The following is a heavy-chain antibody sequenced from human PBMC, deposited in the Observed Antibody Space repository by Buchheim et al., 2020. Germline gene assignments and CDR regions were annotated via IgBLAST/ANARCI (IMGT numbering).Heavy chain of an antibody. CDR1: GYVFTTYW. CDR2: IYPGDSQI. J-gene: IGHJ3*02. Sequence: EVQLVQSGAEVKKPGEFLKISCQHSGYVFTTYWIAWVRQMPGKGLEWMGMIYPGDSQIRYSPSFQGQVTLSADKSISTTYLHWSSLKASDTAMYYCARRKIADFKDAFDIWGQGT. CDR3: ARRKIADFKDAFDI. V-gene: IGHV5-51*01. D-gene: IGHD3-3*01.